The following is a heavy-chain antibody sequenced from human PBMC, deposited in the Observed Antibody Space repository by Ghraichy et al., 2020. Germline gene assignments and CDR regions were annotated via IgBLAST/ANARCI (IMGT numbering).Heavy chain of an antibody. Sequence: ASVKVSCKASGYTFTSYGISWVRQAPGQGLEWMGWISAYNGNTNYAQKLQGRVTMTTDTSTSTAYMELRSLRSDDTAVYYCARDVARGDITIFGVVPRPMDVWGQGTTVTVSS. CDR1: GYTFTSYG. J-gene: IGHJ6*02. V-gene: IGHV1-18*01. CDR3: ARDVARGDITIFGVVPRPMDV. D-gene: IGHD3-3*01. CDR2: ISAYNGNT.